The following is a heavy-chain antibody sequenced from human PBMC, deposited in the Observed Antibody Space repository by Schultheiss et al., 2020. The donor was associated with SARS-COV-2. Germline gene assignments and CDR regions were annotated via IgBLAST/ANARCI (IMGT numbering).Heavy chain of an antibody. Sequence: SETLSLTCTVSGGSISRYCWSWIRQPPGKGLEWIGYIYYSGSTYYNPSLKSRVTISVDTSKNQFSLKLSSVTAADTAVYYCARVSGRREPGYYYYYGMDVWGQGTTVTVSS. V-gene: IGHV4-59*01. D-gene: IGHD1-14*01. CDR2: IYYSGST. CDR3: ARVSGRREPGYYYYYGMDV. CDR1: GGSISRYC. J-gene: IGHJ6*02.